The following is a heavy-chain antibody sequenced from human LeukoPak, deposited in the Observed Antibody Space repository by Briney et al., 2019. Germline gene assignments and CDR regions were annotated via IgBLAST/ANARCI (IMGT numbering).Heavy chain of an antibody. CDR3: ARQWGDCSSTSCYSAY. Sequence: GEPLKVSCKGSGYSFTSYWIGWVRQMPGKGLERMGIIYPGDSDTRYSPSFQGQVTISADKSISTAYLQWSSLKASDTAIYYCARQWGDCSSTSCYSAYWGQGTLVTVSS. CDR2: IYPGDSDT. V-gene: IGHV5-51*01. CDR1: GYSFTSYW. J-gene: IGHJ4*02. D-gene: IGHD2-2*01.